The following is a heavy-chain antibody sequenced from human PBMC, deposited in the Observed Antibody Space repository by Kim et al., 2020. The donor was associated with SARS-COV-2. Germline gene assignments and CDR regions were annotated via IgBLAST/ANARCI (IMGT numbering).Heavy chain of an antibody. CDR3: ARGVLYSSGWYFGPPTVGAYYFDY. D-gene: IGHD6-19*01. CDR2: ISSSSSYI. CDR1: GFTFSSYS. Sequence: GGSLRLSCAASGFTFSSYSMNWVRQAPGKGLEWVSSISSSSSYIYYADSVKGRFTISRDNAKNSLYLQMNSLRAEDTAVYYCARGVLYSSGWYFGPPTVGAYYFDYWGQGTLVTVSS. V-gene: IGHV3-21*01. J-gene: IGHJ4*02.